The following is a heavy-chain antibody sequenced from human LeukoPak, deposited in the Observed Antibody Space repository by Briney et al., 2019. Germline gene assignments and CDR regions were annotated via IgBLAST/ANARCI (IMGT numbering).Heavy chain of an antibody. D-gene: IGHD6-19*01. J-gene: IGHJ4*02. CDR1: GYTFTSYG. CDR3: ARDGSGGGGYFDY. V-gene: IGHV1-18*01. CDR2: IGTHNGNT. Sequence: EASVTVSCKTSGYTFTSYGVSWVRQAPGQGLEWMGWIGTHNGNTNYAQKFQGRVIMTTDTSTSTAYMELMSLRSDDTAVFYCARDGSGGGGYFDYWGQGTLVIVSS.